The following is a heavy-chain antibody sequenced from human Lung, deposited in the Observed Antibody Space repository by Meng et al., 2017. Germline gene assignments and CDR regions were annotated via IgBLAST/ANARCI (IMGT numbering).Heavy chain of an antibody. Sequence: SETLSLTCTVSGYSISSGYYWGWIRQPPGKGLEWIGSIYQSGSTYYNPALKSRVTISVDTSKNQFSLKLSSVTATDTAVYYCATAREYWSGGSCYSYFDYWGQGTLVTVSS. J-gene: IGHJ4*02. CDR2: IYQSGST. CDR1: GYSISSGYY. V-gene: IGHV4-38-2*02. D-gene: IGHD2-15*01. CDR3: ATAREYWSGGSCYSYFDY.